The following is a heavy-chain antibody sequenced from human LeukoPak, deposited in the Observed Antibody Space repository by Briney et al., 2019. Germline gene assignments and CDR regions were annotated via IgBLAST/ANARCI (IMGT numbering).Heavy chain of an antibody. J-gene: IGHJ4*01. CDR1: GFTFSDYY. D-gene: IGHD6-13*01. CDR2: IPSTSSYT. CDR3: ARAANTAAGTPTLAIDY. Sequence: PGRSLRLSCVSSGFTFSDYYMSWIRQAPGKGLEWVSYIPSTSSYTTYADSVKGRFTISRDNAKNSLYLQMNSPRAEDTAVYYCARAANTAAGTPTLAIDYWGQGTLVTVSS. V-gene: IGHV3-11*05.